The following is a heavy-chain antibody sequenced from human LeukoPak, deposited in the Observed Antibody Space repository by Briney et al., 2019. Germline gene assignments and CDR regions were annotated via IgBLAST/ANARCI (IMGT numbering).Heavy chain of an antibody. J-gene: IGHJ4*02. Sequence: PSETLSLTCTVSGDSISSSSYYWGWIRQPPGKGLEWIGSIYYSGSTYYTPSLKSRVTISVDTSKNHFSLKLSSVTAADTAVYYCARLDINSGRPNYFDYWGQGTLVTVSS. CDR3: ARLDINSGRPNYFDY. D-gene: IGHD6-19*01. CDR2: IYYSGST. V-gene: IGHV4-39*02. CDR1: GDSISSSSYY.